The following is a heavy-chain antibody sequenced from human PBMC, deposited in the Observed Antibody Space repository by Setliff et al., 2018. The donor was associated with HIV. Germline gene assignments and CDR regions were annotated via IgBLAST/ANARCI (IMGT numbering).Heavy chain of an antibody. Sequence: GGSLRLSCEASGFIFSSYAMSWVRQAPGKGLEWVSSISSSGGSTYFADSVKGRFTISRDNSKNTLYLQMNTLRAEDTAIYYCATRVAYSSGWDEYFQHWGQGTLVTVSS. CDR3: ATRVAYSSGWDEYFQH. CDR2: ISSSGGST. D-gene: IGHD6-19*01. V-gene: IGHV3-23*01. CDR1: GFIFSSYA. J-gene: IGHJ1*01.